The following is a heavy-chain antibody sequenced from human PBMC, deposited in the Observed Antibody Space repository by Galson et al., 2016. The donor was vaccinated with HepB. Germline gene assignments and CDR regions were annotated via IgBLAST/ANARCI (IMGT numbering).Heavy chain of an antibody. J-gene: IGHJ6*02. CDR2: ISNRRDTI. V-gene: IGHV3-48*03. CDR3: VRVIYPDQGAWGYAMDV. Sequence: SLRLSCAVSGFTFTSYEMNWVRQAPGKGLEWISHISNRRDTIYYADSVKGRFTISRDNAKNALYLEMNSLRVDDTAVYYCVRVIYPDQGAWGYAMDVWGRGTTVTVSS. CDR1: GFTFTSYE. D-gene: IGHD7-27*01.